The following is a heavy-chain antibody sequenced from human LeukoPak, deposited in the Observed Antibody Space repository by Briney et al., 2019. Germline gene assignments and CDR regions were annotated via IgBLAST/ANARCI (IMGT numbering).Heavy chain of an antibody. CDR1: GGSFSGYY. CDR3: ARVECSGGSCYSFDY. J-gene: IGHJ4*02. Sequence: SETLSLTCAVYGGSFSGYYWSWIRQPPGKGLEWIGEINHSGSTNYNPSLKSRVTISVDTSKNQFSLKLSSVTAADTGVYYCARVECSGGSCYSFDYWGQGTLVTVSS. V-gene: IGHV4-34*01. CDR2: INHSGST. D-gene: IGHD2-15*01.